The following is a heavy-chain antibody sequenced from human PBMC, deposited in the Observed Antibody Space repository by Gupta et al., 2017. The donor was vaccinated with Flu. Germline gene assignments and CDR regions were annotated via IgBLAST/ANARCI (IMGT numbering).Heavy chain of an antibody. V-gene: IGHV3-74*01. CDR3: TRGVRDNWYGDY. CDR2: INSDGSST. Sequence: EVQLVESGGGLVQPGGSLRLSCAASGFTFSIYWMHWVRQAPGEGLVWVSRINSDGSSTNYADSVKGRFTISRDNAKNTLYLQLNSLRAEDTAVDDCTRGVRDNWYGDYWGRGTLVTVXS. CDR1: GFTFSIYW. D-gene: IGHD1-1*01. J-gene: IGHJ4*02.